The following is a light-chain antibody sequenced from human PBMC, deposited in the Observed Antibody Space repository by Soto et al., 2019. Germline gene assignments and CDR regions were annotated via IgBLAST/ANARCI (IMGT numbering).Light chain of an antibody. Sequence: DIQMTQSPSSVSASVGDRVTITCRASQDISDWLAWHQQKPGEAPKLLIYAATTLHSGVPSRFSGNGSGTDFTLTISSLQPEDFATYYCQQGHTFPLTFGGGTKVEIK. CDR1: QDISDW. J-gene: IGKJ4*01. CDR3: QQGHTFPLT. V-gene: IGKV1-12*01. CDR2: AAT.